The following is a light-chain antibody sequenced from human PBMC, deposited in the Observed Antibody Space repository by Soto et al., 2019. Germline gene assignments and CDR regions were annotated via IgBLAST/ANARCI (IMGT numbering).Light chain of an antibody. CDR3: QQYNVWPLT. Sequence: IVMTQSPATLSVSPGERATLSCRASQSVSSNLAWYQQKPGQTPKLLIYVASTRATGIPARFSGSGSGTEFTLTISRLQSEDFAVYYCQQYNVWPLTFGGGTKVEFK. CDR2: VAS. CDR1: QSVSSN. J-gene: IGKJ4*01. V-gene: IGKV3-15*01.